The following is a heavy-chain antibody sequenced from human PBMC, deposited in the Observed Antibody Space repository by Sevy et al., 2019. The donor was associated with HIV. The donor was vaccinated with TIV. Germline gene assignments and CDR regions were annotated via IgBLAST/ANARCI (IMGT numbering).Heavy chain of an antibody. J-gene: IGHJ4*02. CDR1: GFTFATYA. CDR2: ISLGGADT. CDR3: AKDRVSGSYYTGDFDS. Sequence: GGSLRLSCAASGFTFATYAMTWVRQAPGKGLEWVSVISLGGADTYYADSVKGRFTISRDNSKNTLYLQMNSLRAEDTAVFYCAKDRVSGSYYTGDFDSWGQGTLVTVSS. V-gene: IGHV3-23*01. D-gene: IGHD3-10*01.